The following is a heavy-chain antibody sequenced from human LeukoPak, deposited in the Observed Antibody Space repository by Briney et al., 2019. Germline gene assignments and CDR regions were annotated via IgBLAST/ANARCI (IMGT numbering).Heavy chain of an antibody. CDR2: ISGSGGST. CDR3: AKDPGAFDI. CDR1: GFNFSRND. Sequence: QAGGSLRLSCAAFGFNFSRNDLNWVRQAPGKGLEWVSAISGSGGSTYYADSVKGRFTISRDNSKNTLYLQMNSLRAEDTAVYYCAKDPGAFDIWGQGTMVTVSS. J-gene: IGHJ3*02. V-gene: IGHV3-23*01.